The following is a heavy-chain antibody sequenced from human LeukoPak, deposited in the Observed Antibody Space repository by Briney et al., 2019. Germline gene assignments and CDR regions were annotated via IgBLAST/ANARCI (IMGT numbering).Heavy chain of an antibody. V-gene: IGHV3-23*01. CDR2: ITGSGVST. J-gene: IGHJ4*02. CDR3: AKDGAAAGTVDY. D-gene: IGHD6-13*01. CDR1: GFPFSNYA. Sequence: PGGSLRLSCTASGFPFSNYAMSWVRQAPGQGLEWVSGITGSGVSTDYADSVKDRFTISRDNSKNTLYLQMNSLRAEDTAVYYCAKDGAAAGTVDYWGQGTLVTVSS.